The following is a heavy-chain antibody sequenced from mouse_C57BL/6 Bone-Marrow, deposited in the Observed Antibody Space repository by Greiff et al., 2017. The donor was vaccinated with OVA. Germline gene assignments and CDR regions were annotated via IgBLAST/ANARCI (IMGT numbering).Heavy chain of an antibody. D-gene: IGHD1-1*01. CDR3: ARREDTTDGKDFDY. Sequence: EVQLQQSGPELVKPGASVKISCKASGYTFTDYYMNWVKQSHGKSLEWIGDINPNNGGTSYNQKFKGKATLTVDKSSSTAYMELRSLTSEDSAVYYCARREDTTDGKDFDYWGQGTTLTVSS. CDR1: GYTFTDYY. V-gene: IGHV1-26*01. J-gene: IGHJ2*01. CDR2: INPNNGGT.